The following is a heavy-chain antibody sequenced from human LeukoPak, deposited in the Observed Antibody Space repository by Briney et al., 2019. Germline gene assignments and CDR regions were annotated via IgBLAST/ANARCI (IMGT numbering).Heavy chain of an antibody. Sequence: GGSLRLSCAASGFTFSDYHMSWVRQAPGKGLECISYITRDSRGIYYANSVKGRFTISRDNAKNSLYLQLNSLRDDDTAVYYCARERGGYFFDYWGQGTLVTVSS. D-gene: IGHD3-10*01. CDR3: ARERGGYFFDY. J-gene: IGHJ4*02. CDR1: GFTFSDYH. CDR2: ITRDSRGI. V-gene: IGHV3-48*02.